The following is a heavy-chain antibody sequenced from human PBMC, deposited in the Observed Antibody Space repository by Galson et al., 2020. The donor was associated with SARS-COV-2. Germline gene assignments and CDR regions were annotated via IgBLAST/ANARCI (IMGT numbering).Heavy chain of an antibody. CDR3: AASLVGASFDY. CDR2: IWYDGSNK. D-gene: IGHD1-26*01. J-gene: IGHJ4*02. Sequence: GMHWVRQAPGKGLEWVAVIWYDGSNKYYADSVKGRFTISRDNSKNTLYLQMNSLRAEDTAVYCCAASLVGASFDYWGQGTLVTVSS. CDR1: G. V-gene: IGHV3-33*01.